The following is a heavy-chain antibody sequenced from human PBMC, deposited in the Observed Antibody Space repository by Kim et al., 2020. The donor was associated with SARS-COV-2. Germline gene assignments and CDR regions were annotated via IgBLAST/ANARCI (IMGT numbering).Heavy chain of an antibody. J-gene: IGHJ4*02. Sequence: ASVKVSCKASGYTFTSYDINWVRQATGQGLEWMGWMNPNSGNTGYAQKFQGRVTMTRNTSISTAYMELSSLRSEDTAVYYCARARSSWYPFFDYWGQGTLVTVSS. D-gene: IGHD6-13*01. CDR1: GYTFTSYD. CDR3: ARARSSWYPFFDY. CDR2: MNPNSGNT. V-gene: IGHV1-8*01.